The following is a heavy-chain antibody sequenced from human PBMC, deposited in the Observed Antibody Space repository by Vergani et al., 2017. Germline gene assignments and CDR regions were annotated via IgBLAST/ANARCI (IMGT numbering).Heavy chain of an antibody. CDR2: INSNSGNP. CDR3: VRTRSGSCTGGSCYSWWFDP. V-gene: IGHV7-4-1*02. Sequence: QVQLVQSGSEVKKPGASVKVSCRASGYTFTNYALNWVRQAPGQGLEWMGWINSNSGNPTYAQGFKGRFVFSLDSSVSTSYLQINSLQPEDTAVYYCVRTRSGSCTGGSCYSWWFDPWGQGTLVTVSS. D-gene: IGHD2-15*01. CDR1: GYTFTNYA. J-gene: IGHJ5*02.